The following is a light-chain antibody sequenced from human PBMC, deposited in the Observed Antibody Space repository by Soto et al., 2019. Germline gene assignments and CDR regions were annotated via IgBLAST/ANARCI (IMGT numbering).Light chain of an antibody. J-gene: IGLJ2*01. Sequence: QSVLTQPPSASGTPGQRVTISCSGSSSNIGSNYVYWYQQLPGTAPKLLIYYNNQRPSGVPDRFSGSKSGTSASLAISGLRSEDEADYYCSAWDDSLRAVVFGGETKLTVL. CDR3: SAWDDSLRAVV. CDR1: SSNIGSNY. CDR2: YNN. V-gene: IGLV1-47*01.